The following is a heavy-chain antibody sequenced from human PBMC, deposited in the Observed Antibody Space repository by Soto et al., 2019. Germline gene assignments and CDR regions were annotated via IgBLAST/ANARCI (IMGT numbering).Heavy chain of an antibody. D-gene: IGHD6-13*01. CDR2: IYYSGST. J-gene: IGHJ5*02. CDR3: DSAAQSCHP. Sequence: TVAEGTIINLGYCRSWIRQPPGKGLEWIGYIYYSGSTYYNPSLKSRVTISVDTSKNQFSLKLSSVTAAYTAVSACDSAAQSCHPCGTGPPVTV. CDR1: EGTIINLGYC. V-gene: IGHV4-30-4*01.